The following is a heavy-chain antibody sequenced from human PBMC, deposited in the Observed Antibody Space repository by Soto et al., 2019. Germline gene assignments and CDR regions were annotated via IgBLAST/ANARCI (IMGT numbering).Heavy chain of an antibody. J-gene: IGHJ6*02. Sequence: PGESLKISCKGSGYSFTSYWISWVRQMPGKGLEWMGRIDPSDSYTNYSPSFQGHVAISADKSISTAYLQWSSLKASDTAMYYCARHYYYYYGMDVWGQGTTVTVSS. CDR3: ARHYYYYYGMDV. CDR2: IDPSDSYT. CDR1: GYSFTSYW. V-gene: IGHV5-10-1*01.